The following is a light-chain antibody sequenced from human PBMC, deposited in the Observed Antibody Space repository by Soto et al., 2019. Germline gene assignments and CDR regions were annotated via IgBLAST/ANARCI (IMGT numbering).Light chain of an antibody. J-gene: IGLJ1*01. CDR2: DVS. Sequence: QSALTQPASVSGSPGQSITISCTGTSSDVGGYNYVSWYQQHPGKAPKLMIYDVSNRPSGVSNRFSGSKSGNTASLTISGLQAEDEADYYCSSYTSSSTLAFGTGTKLHRP. V-gene: IGLV2-14*01. CDR3: SSYTSSSTLA. CDR1: SSDVGGYNY.